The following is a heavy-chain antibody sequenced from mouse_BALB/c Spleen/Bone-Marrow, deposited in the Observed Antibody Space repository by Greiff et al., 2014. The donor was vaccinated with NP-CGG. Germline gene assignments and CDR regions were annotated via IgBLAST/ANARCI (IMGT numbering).Heavy chain of an antibody. CDR2: IDPFNGGT. J-gene: IGHJ1*01. CDR3: APLSRYFDV. Sequence: EVQLQQSGPELMKPGASVKISCKASGYSFTSYYMHWVKQSHGKSLEWIGYIDPFNGGTSYNQKFKGKATLTVDKSSSTAYMHISSLTSEDSAVYYCAPLSRYFDVWGAGTTVTVSS. CDR1: GYSFTSYY. D-gene: IGHD6-2*01. V-gene: IGHV1-28*01.